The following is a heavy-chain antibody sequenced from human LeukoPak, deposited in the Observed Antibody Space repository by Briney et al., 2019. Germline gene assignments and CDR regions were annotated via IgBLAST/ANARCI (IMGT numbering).Heavy chain of an antibody. Sequence: SETLSLTCTVSGASISSSSYYWGWLRQPPGKGLEWIGSIYYSGSTHYNPSLKSRVTISVDTSKNQFSLKLSSVTAADTAVYYCANVIGALWPDYWGQGTLVTVSS. CDR1: GASISSSSYY. CDR3: ANVIGALWPDY. J-gene: IGHJ4*02. D-gene: IGHD5-18*01. V-gene: IGHV4-39*07. CDR2: IYYSGST.